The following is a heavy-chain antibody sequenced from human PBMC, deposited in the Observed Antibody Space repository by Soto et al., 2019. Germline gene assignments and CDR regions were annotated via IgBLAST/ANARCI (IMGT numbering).Heavy chain of an antibody. V-gene: IGHV4-34*12. CDR1: GGSFSGYH. D-gene: IGHD4-17*01. J-gene: IGHJ2*01. Sequence: QVHLQQWGAGLLKPSETLSLTCAVDGGSFSGYHWTWIRQFPGKGLEWIGEIIHSGRDNYNPSLSGRVSLSIDPSKKQFSLKLTSVTASDTALYYCARRPPRGIGFGDYMGLDIWGRGTLVTVSS. CDR2: IIHSGRD. CDR3: ARRPPRGIGFGDYMGLDI.